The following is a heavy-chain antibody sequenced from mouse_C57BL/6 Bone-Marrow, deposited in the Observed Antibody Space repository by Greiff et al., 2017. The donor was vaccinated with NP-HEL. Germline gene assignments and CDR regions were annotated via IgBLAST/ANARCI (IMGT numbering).Heavy chain of an antibody. J-gene: IGHJ3*01. CDR3: ARDPLWRRFAY. V-gene: IGHV5-4*01. CDR2: ISDGGSYT. Sequence: EVQLQESGGGLVKPGGSLKLSCAASGFTFSSYAMSWVRQTPEKRLEWVATISDGGSYTYYPDNVKGRVTISRDNAKNNLYLQMSHLKSEDTAMYYCARDPLWRRFAYWGQGTLVTVSA. D-gene: IGHD1-1*02. CDR1: GFTFSSYA.